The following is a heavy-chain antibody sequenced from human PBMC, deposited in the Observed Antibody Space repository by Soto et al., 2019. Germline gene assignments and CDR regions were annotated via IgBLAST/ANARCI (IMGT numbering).Heavy chain of an antibody. D-gene: IGHD3-10*01. V-gene: IGHV3-49*03. Sequence: GSLRLSCTGSGFTFSDYTITLLRQAPGKGLEWVVFIRGKGYGGTAEYAASVKGRFTISRDDSKSIAYLQMNSLRTEDTAVYFCTRDQPITPWGQGTMVTVSS. CDR1: GFTFSDYT. J-gene: IGHJ3*01. CDR2: IRGKGYGGTA. CDR3: TRDQPITP.